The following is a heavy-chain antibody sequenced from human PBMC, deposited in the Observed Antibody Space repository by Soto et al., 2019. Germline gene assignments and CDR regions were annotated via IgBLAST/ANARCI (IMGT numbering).Heavy chain of an antibody. CDR1: GGSFSNYY. CDR2: VLHGGRT. Sequence: QVQLRQWGAGLLKPSETLSLTCDVYGGSFSNYYWTWIRQPPGKGLDWIGEVLHGGRTNYNSSLKSRATISLDTSKNQLYLSLTSVTDADTAVYYCARNLRACQYGVEVWVQGTTVTVSS. CDR3: ARNLRACQYGVEV. J-gene: IGHJ6*02. V-gene: IGHV4-34*12.